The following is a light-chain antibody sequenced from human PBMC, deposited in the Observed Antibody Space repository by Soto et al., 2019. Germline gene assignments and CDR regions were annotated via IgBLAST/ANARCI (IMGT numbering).Light chain of an antibody. CDR2: AAS. CDR1: QSINNRY. V-gene: IGKV3-20*01. Sequence: EIVLTQSPGTLSLSPGERATLSCRASQSINNRYLAWYQQKPGQAPRLLIYAASSRATGIPDRFSGSGSGTDFTITISRLEPEDFAVYYCQQFGSSPGFTCGPGTKVDIK. CDR3: QQFGSSPGFT. J-gene: IGKJ3*01.